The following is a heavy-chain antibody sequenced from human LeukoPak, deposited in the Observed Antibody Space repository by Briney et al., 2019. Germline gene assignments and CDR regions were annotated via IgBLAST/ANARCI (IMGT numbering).Heavy chain of an antibody. CDR3: ARDGIAVGGDY. Sequence: ASVKVSCKASGYTFTSTGICWVRQAPGQGLEWMGWVSAYNGNTNYAQKFQGRVTMTTDTSTSTAYMDLRSLRAEDTAVYYCARDGIAVGGDYWGQGTLVTVSS. V-gene: IGHV1-18*01. CDR2: VSAYNGNT. CDR1: GYTFTSTG. J-gene: IGHJ4*02. D-gene: IGHD6-19*01.